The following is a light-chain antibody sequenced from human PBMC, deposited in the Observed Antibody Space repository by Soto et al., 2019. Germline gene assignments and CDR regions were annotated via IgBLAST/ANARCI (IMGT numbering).Light chain of an antibody. Sequence: EIVLTQSPGTLSLSPGERATLSCRASQSVSSNYLAWYQQKPGLAPRLLIYGASSRATGIPDRFSGSGSGTDFTLTIGRLEPEDFAVYSCQQYGSSPPVTFAQGTKLEIK. CDR1: QSVSSNY. CDR2: GAS. V-gene: IGKV3-20*01. CDR3: QQYGSSPPVT. J-gene: IGKJ2*01.